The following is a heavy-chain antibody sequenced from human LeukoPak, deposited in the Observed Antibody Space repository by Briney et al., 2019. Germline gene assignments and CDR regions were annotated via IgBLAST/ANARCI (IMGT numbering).Heavy chain of an antibody. D-gene: IGHD5-12*01. Sequence: PGGSLRLSCAASGFTFSSYAMSGVRQAPGKGLEWVSPTSGSGGSTYYADSVKGRFTISRDNSKNTLYLRMNSLRAEDTAVYYCAKLSGYDYRMRYYMDVWGKGTTVTVSS. CDR2: TSGSGGST. J-gene: IGHJ6*03. CDR1: GFTFSSYA. CDR3: AKLSGYDYRMRYYMDV. V-gene: IGHV3-23*01.